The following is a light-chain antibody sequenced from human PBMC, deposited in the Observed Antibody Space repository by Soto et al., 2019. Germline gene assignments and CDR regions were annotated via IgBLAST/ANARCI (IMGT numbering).Light chain of an antibody. CDR3: SSYTSSSTLPI. J-gene: IGLJ2*01. V-gene: IGLV2-14*01. Sequence: QSALTQPASVSGSPGQSITISCTGTSSDVGGYNYVSWYQQHPGEAPKLMIYEVRNRPSGVSNRFSGSKSGNTASLTISGLQAEDEADYYCSSYTSSSTLPIFGGGTKVTVL. CDR1: SSDVGGYNY. CDR2: EVR.